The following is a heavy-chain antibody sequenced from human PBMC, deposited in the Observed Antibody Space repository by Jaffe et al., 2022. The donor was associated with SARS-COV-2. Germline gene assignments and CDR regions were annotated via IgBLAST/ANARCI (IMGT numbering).Heavy chain of an antibody. CDR3: ARGKSSSWYQRGPYMDV. J-gene: IGHJ6*02. CDR1: GGSFSGYY. Sequence: QVQLQQWGAGLLKPSETLSLTCAVYGGSFSGYYWSWIRQPPGKGLEWIGEINHSGSTNYNPSLKSRVTISVDTSKNQFSLKLSSVTAADTAVYYCARGKSSSWYQRGPYMDVWGQGTTVTVSS. V-gene: IGHV4-34*01. D-gene: IGHD6-13*01. CDR2: INHSGST.